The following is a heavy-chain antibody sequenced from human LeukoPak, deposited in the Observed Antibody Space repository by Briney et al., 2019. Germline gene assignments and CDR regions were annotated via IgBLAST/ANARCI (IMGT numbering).Heavy chain of an antibody. D-gene: IGHD5-24*01. CDR3: GSQRWLQSSFDY. V-gene: IGHV3-21*01. CDR1: GFTFSSYS. CDR2: ITSSGRYI. Sequence: GGSLRLSCAASGFTFSSYSMNWVRQAPGKGLEWVSSITSSGRYIYYADSVKGRFTISRDNSENTLYLQMNSLRAEDTAVYYCGSQRWLQSSFDYWGQGTLVTVSS. J-gene: IGHJ4*02.